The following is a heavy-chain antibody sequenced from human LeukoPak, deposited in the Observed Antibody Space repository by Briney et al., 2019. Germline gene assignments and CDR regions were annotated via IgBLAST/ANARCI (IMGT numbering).Heavy chain of an antibody. CDR2: INSDGSST. CDR1: XXTFSNYW. J-gene: IGHJ4*02. D-gene: IGHD4-17*01. CDR3: AKGGATVIDY. Sequence: GGSLRXXXXXXXXTFSNYWMHWVXQAPGKGLVWVSRINSDGSSTTSADSVKGRFTISRDNAKNTLYLQMNSLRAEDTAVYYCAKGGATVIDYWGQGTLVTVSS. V-gene: IGHV3-74*01.